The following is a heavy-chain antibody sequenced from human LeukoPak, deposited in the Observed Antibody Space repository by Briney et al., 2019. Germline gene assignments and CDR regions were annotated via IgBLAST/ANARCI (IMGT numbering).Heavy chain of an antibody. CDR1: GYTFTSYA. CDR3: ARDSAPRADYDFWSGSYADAMDV. D-gene: IGHD3-3*01. V-gene: IGHV1-18*01. CDR2: INTDNANT. Sequence: GASVKVSCKASGYTFTSYAMHWVRQAPGQGLEWMGWINTDNANTNYAQKLQGRVTMTTDTSTNTAYMELRSLRSDDTAVYYCARDSAPRADYDFWSGSYADAMDVWGQGTTVTVSS. J-gene: IGHJ6*02.